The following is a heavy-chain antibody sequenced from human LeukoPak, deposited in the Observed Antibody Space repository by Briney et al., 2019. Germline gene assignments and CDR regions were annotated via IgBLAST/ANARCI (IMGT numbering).Heavy chain of an antibody. CDR1: GFTFRSYA. CDR3: ARDQRYCSSSSCPWEPFDY. J-gene: IGHJ4*02. D-gene: IGHD2-2*01. Sequence: GGSLRLSCAASGFTFRSYAMSWVRQAPGKGLEWVSCISGSGDSTYKADSVKGRFTISRDNAKNSLYLQMNSLRAEDTAVYYCARDQRYCSSSSCPWEPFDYWGQGTLVTVSS. CDR2: ISGSGDST. V-gene: IGHV3-23*01.